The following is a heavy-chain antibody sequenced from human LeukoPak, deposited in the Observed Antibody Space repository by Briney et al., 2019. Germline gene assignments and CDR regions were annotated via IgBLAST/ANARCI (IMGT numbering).Heavy chain of an antibody. CDR3: ARDLFRYYDILTGYPLKCGFDP. CDR1: GGTFSSYA. J-gene: IGHJ5*02. V-gene: IGHV1-69*06. D-gene: IGHD3-9*01. CDR2: IIPIFGTA. Sequence: SVKASCKPSGGTFSSYAISWVRQAPGQGLEWMGGIIPIFGTANYAQKFQGRVTITADKSTSTAYMELSSLRSEDTAVYYCARDLFRYYDILTGYPLKCGFDPWGQGTLVTVSS.